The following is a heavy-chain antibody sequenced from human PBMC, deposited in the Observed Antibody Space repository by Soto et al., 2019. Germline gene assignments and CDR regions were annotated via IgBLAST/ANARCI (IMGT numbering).Heavy chain of an antibody. J-gene: IGHJ6*02. Sequence: QVQLVQSGAEIKKPGSSVKVSCKVSGGTFSSYAITWVRQAPGQGLEWVGGIIPMNGRTNYAQKILGRVRLPADESTSTAYLELRSLRSEDTVLYYCAGGGSVDNYYYFGLDVWGHGTKVIVSS. CDR2: IIPMNGRT. D-gene: IGHD3-10*01. CDR3: AGGGSVDNYYYFGLDV. V-gene: IGHV1-69*01. CDR1: GGTFSSYA.